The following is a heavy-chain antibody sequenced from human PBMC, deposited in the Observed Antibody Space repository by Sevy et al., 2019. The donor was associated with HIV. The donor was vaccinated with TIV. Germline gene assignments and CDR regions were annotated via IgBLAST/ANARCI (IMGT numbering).Heavy chain of an antibody. CDR2: IGASNGNT. CDR1: GYSFIHYG. J-gene: IGHJ3*01. V-gene: IGHV1-18*01. Sequence: ASVKVSCKASGYSFIHYGVSWVRQAPGQGLEWMGWIGASNGNTNYAQMFQGRVTLTIDTSTSTAYMQLGSLRSDDTAVYYCARDAPGYLSPEAFHVWGQGTLVTVSS. CDR3: ARDAPGYLSPEAFHV. D-gene: IGHD3-22*01.